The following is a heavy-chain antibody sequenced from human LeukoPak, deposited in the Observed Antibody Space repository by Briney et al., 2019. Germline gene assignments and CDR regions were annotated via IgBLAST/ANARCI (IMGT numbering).Heavy chain of an antibody. V-gene: IGHV3-15*01. CDR2: IKSKTDGGTT. D-gene: IGHD3-10*01. CDR3: RVWFGELLYFDY. J-gene: IGHJ4*02. Sequence: PGGSLRLSCAASGFTFSNAWMSWVRQAPGKGLEWVGRIKSKTDGGTTDYAAPVKGRFTIPRDDSKNTLYLQMNSLKTEDTAVYYCRVWFGELLYFDYWGQGTLVTVSS. CDR1: GFTFSNAW.